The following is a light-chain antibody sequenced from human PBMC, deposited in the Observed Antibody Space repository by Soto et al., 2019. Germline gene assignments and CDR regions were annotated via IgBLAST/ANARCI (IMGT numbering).Light chain of an antibody. CDR2: LGS. V-gene: IGKV2-28*01. Sequence: DTVMTQSPLSLPVTPAAPASISCRSRQSLLHSNSSNYLACYLQNPGQSPDLLLYLGSNRSSGVPDRFSGSGSGTDFTLKISRVEAEDVGVYYCMQALQTPSTFGQGTKV. J-gene: IGKJ2*01. CDR3: MQALQTPST. CDR1: QSLLHSNSSNY.